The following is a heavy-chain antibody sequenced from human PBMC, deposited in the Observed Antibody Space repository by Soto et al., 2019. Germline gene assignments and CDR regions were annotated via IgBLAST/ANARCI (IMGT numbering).Heavy chain of an antibody. CDR3: ARDQRVYGGNRIYYFDY. Sequence: VQLVQSGAEVKKPGSSVKVSCKASGGTFSSYAISWVRQAPGQGLEWMGGIIPIFGTANYAQKFQGRVTITADKSTSTAYMELSSLRSEDTAVYYCARDQRVYGGNRIYYFDYWGQGTLVTVSS. J-gene: IGHJ4*02. V-gene: IGHV1-69*06. D-gene: IGHD4-17*01. CDR1: GGTFSSYA. CDR2: IIPIFGTA.